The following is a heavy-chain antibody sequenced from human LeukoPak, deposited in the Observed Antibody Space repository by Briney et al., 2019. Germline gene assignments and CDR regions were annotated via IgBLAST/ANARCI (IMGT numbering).Heavy chain of an antibody. CDR1: GFTVSSNY. CDR3: ARNRRFDY. Sequence: GGSLRLSCVVSGFTVSSNYMSWVRQAPGKGLEWVSVIYSGGSTYYADSVKGRFTISRDNSKNTLYLQMNSLRAEDTAVYYCARNRRFDYWGQGTLVTVSS. J-gene: IGHJ4*02. CDR2: IYSGGST. V-gene: IGHV3-66*01.